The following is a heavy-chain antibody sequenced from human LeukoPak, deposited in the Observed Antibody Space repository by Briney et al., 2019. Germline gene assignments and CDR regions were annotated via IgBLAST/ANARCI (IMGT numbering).Heavy chain of an antibody. D-gene: IGHD3-10*01. CDR2: ISSSSSYI. J-gene: IGHJ4*02. Sequence: GGSLRLSCAASGFTFSSYSMNWVRQAPGKGLEWVSSISSSSSYIYYADSVKGRFTISRDNAKNSLYLQMNSLRAEDTAVYYCARGATMVRGDTLYYFDYWGQGTLVTVSS. CDR3: ARGATMVRGDTLYYFDY. V-gene: IGHV3-21*01. CDR1: GFTFSSYS.